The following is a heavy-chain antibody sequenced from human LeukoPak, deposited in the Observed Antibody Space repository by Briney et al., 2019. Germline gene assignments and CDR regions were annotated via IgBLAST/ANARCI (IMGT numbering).Heavy chain of an antibody. J-gene: IGHJ4*02. V-gene: IGHV1-18*01. Sequence: ASVKVSCKASGYTFTSYGISWVRQAPGQGLEWMGWISAYNGNTNYAQKLQGRVTMTTDASTSTAYMELRSLRSDDTAVYYCARGRANYYSNLIDYWGQGTLVTVSS. CDR2: ISAYNGNT. CDR3: ARGRANYYSNLIDY. D-gene: IGHD4-11*01. CDR1: GYTFTSYG.